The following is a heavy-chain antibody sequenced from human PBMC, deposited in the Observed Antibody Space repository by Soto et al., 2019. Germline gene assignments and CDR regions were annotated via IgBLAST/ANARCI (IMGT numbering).Heavy chain of an antibody. V-gene: IGHV4-39*07. J-gene: IGHJ4*02. CDR2: FFIGGNT. D-gene: IGHD3-22*01. Sequence: PSDTLSLTCTVSGGSIGSSTYYWCWMRQPPGKGLEWIASFFIGGNTYYNPSLKSRVTISVDTSKNQFSLKLSSVTAADTAVYYCARARRDYDSSGYYQPYFDYWGQGTLVTVSS. CDR1: GGSIGSSTYY. CDR3: ARARRDYDSSGYYQPYFDY.